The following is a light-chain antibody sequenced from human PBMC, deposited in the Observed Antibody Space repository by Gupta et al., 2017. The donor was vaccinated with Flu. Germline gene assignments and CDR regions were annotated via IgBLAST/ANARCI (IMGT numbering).Light chain of an antibody. CDR1: QLGRQY. CDR2: KDT. Sequence: SYELTQPPSVSVSPGQTASITCSGDQLGRQYVSWYQQKSGQSPVLVMYKDTKRPSGIPERFSGYNSGNTATLTISGTQPMDETDYYCQTWDINTAGLIVFGAGTKVTLL. CDR3: QTWDINTAGLIV. V-gene: IGLV3-1*01. J-gene: IGLJ1*01.